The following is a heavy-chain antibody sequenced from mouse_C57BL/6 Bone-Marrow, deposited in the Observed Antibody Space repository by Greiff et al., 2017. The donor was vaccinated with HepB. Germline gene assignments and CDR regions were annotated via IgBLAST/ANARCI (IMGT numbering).Heavy chain of an antibody. J-gene: IGHJ1*03. Sequence: VQLQQPGAALVKPGASVKLSCKASGYTFTSYWMHWVKQRPGQGLEWIGMIHPNSGSTTYNEKFKRKATMTVDKSPSTAYMQLSSLTSEDYAFYDCARVGDYLIRHWYFDVWGTGTTVTVSS. CDR2: IHPNSGST. CDR3: ARVGDYLIRHWYFDV. CDR1: GYTFTSYW. V-gene: IGHV1-64*01. D-gene: IGHD2-4*01.